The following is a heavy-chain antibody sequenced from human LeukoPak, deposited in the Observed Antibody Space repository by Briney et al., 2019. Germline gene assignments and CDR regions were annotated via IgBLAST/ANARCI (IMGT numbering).Heavy chain of an antibody. J-gene: IGHJ5*02. CDR1: GGSFSGYY. Sequence: SETLSLTCAVYGGSFSGYYWSWIRQPPGKGLEWIGEINHSGSTNYNPYLKSRVTISVDTSKNQFSLKLSSVTAADTAVYYCARYCSSTSCYGFDPWGQGTLVTVSS. CDR3: ARYCSSTSCYGFDP. D-gene: IGHD2-2*01. V-gene: IGHV4-34*01. CDR2: INHSGST.